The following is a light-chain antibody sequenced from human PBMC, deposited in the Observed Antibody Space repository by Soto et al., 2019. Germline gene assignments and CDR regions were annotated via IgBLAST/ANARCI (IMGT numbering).Light chain of an antibody. Sequence: EIVMTQSPATLSASPGERATLSCRASQSGSSNLAWYQQKPGQAPRLLIYGASTRATGIPARFSGSGSGTEFNLPISSLQSEDFAVYYCQQYNNWPPWAFGQGTKVEIK. V-gene: IGKV3-15*01. CDR3: QQYNNWPPWA. CDR1: QSGSSN. CDR2: GAS. J-gene: IGKJ1*01.